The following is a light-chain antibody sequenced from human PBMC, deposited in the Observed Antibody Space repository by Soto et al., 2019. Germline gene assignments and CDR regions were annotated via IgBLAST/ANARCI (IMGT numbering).Light chain of an antibody. J-gene: IGKJ5*01. CDR1: QNVLSN. V-gene: IGKV3-15*01. CDR2: GAS. CDR3: QQYNNWPIT. Sequence: EIVMTHSPATLSVSPWERATLSCRASQNVLSNLAWYQQKPGPAPRLLIYGASTRATGLPARFSGSGSGTQFTLTISSLQSEDFAVYYCQQYNNWPITFGQGTRLEIK.